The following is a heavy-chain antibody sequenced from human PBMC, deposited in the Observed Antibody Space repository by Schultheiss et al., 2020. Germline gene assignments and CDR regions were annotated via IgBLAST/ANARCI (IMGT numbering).Heavy chain of an antibody. CDR3: ARDVHKYSGTQYGAY. CDR2: IKEDGSQT. V-gene: IGHV3-7*01. J-gene: IGHJ4*02. D-gene: IGHD1-26*01. CDR1: GFTLKNYW. Sequence: GGSLRLSCVASGFTLKNYWMSWVRQAPGKGLEWVANIKEDGSQTNYVDSVKGRFTISRDNAKNSLLLQMNSLRAEDTAVYYCARDVHKYSGTQYGAYWGRGTLVTVAS.